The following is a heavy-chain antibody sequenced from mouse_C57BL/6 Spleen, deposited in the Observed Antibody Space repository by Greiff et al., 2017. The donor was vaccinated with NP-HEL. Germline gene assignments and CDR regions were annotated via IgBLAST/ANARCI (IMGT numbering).Heavy chain of an antibody. J-gene: IGHJ3*01. V-gene: IGHV1-74*01. CDR3: AIDDSWFAY. CDR1: GYTFTSYW. Sequence: QVQLKQPGAELVKPGASVKVSCKASGYTFTSYWMHWVKQRPGQGLEWIGRIHPSDSDTNYNQKFTGKATLTVDKSSSTAYMQLSSLTSEDSAVYYCAIDDSWFAYWGQGTLVTVSA. D-gene: IGHD2-4*01. CDR2: IHPSDSDT.